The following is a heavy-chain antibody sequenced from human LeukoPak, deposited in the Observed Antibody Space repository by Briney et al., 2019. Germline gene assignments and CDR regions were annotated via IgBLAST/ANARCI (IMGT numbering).Heavy chain of an antibody. Sequence: ASVKVSCNASGYTFTGYYMHWVRQAPGQGLEWMGWINPNSGGTNYAQKFQGRVTMTRDTSISTAYMELGRLRSDDTAVYYCARGGGSIVVVPAAAGTDVWGKGTTVTVSS. CDR1: GYTFTGYY. CDR2: INPNSGGT. V-gene: IGHV1-2*02. CDR3: ARGGGSIVVVPAAAGTDV. D-gene: IGHD2-2*01. J-gene: IGHJ6*04.